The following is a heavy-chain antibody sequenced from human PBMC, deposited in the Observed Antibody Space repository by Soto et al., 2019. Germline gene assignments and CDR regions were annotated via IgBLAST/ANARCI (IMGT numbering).Heavy chain of an antibody. Sequence: LSLTCSVSGGSVSNKTYYWSWIRQPPGKRLEWIGYVYYSGTTNYNPSLKSRVTISVDTSKNQFSLKLSSVTAADTAVYYCARVPKLVPAAIEGYYFDYWGQGTLVTVSS. CDR3: ARVPKLVPAAIEGYYFDY. CDR1: GGSVSNKTYY. D-gene: IGHD2-2*01. V-gene: IGHV4-61*01. CDR2: VYYSGTT. J-gene: IGHJ4*02.